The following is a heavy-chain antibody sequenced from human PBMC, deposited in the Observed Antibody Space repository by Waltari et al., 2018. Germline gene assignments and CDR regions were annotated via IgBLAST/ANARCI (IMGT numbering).Heavy chain of an antibody. J-gene: IGHJ4*02. CDR3: ARGMSSVWYGPFDY. Sequence: QVQLQESGPGLVKPSATLSLTCPVSGGSINNYSWSWIRQPPGKGLEWIGYIYYSGNTIYNPSLESRVTRSADTSKNQFALKLSSVTAADTAVYYCARGMSSVWYGPFDYWGQGTLVTVSS. CDR2: IYYSGNT. CDR1: GGSINNYS. D-gene: IGHD6-19*01. V-gene: IGHV4-59*08.